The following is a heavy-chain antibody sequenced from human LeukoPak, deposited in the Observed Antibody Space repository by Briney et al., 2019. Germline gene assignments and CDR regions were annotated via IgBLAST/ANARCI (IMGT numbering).Heavy chain of an antibody. Sequence: ASMKVSCKASGGTFSSYAISWVRQAPGQGLEWVGGIIPIFGSTNYAQKFQGRVTITADKSTSTAYMELSSLRSEDTAVYYCARSLLRFLEWSYRSYYYYYMDVWGKGTTVTVSS. J-gene: IGHJ6*03. CDR2: IIPIFGST. V-gene: IGHV1-69*06. CDR3: ARSLLRFLEWSYRSYYYYYMDV. D-gene: IGHD3-3*01. CDR1: GGTFSSYA.